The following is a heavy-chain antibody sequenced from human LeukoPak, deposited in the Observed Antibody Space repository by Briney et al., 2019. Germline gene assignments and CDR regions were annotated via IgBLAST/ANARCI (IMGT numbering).Heavy chain of an antibody. Sequence: PSETLSLTCTVSGGSISSYYWSWIRQPAGKGLEWIGRIYTSGSTNYNPSLKSRVTMSVDTSTNQFSLKLSSVTAADTAVYYCARLLIGITGTRLDPWGQGTLVTVSS. J-gene: IGHJ5*02. D-gene: IGHD1-20*01. CDR3: ARLLIGITGTRLDP. V-gene: IGHV4-4*07. CDR2: IYTSGST. CDR1: GGSISSYY.